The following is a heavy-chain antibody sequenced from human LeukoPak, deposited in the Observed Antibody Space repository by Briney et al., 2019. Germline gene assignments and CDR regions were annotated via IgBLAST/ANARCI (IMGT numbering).Heavy chain of an antibody. D-gene: IGHD2-15*01. V-gene: IGHV4-34*01. CDR3: ARHDCSGGSCYHIDY. CDR2: INHSGST. CDR1: GGSFSGCY. Sequence: SETLSLTCAVYGGSFSGCYWSWIRQPPGKGLEWIGEINHSGSTNYNPSLKSRVTISVDTSKNQFSLKLSSVTAADTAVYYCARHDCSGGSCYHIDYWGQGTLVTVSS. J-gene: IGHJ4*02.